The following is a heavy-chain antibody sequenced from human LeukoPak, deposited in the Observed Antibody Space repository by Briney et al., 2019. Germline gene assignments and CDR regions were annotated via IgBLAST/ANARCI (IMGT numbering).Heavy chain of an antibody. J-gene: IGHJ6*03. CDR1: GYTFTSYG. CDR3: ARTVRRDGYKHRPHHYYMDV. CDR2: ISAYNGNT. Sequence: GASVKVSCKASGYTFTSYGISWVRQAPGQGLEWMGWISAYNGNTNYAQKLQGRVTMTTDTSTSTAYMELSSLRSEDTAVYYCARTVRRDGYKHRPHHYYMDVWGKGTTVTISS. V-gene: IGHV1-18*01. D-gene: IGHD5-24*01.